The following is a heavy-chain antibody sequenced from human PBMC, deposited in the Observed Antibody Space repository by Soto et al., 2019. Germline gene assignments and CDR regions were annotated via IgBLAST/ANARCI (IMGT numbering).Heavy chain of an antibody. CDR3: AKDPYGDSYNCFDP. J-gene: IGHJ5*02. Sequence: VQLLESGGDLVQPGGSLRLSCAASGFTFRNYAMSWVRQAPGKGLEWVSLISSSGDSTNYADSVKGRFTISRDNSKNTLYLQMNSLRAEDTAIYYCAKDPYGDSYNCFDPWGQGTLVTVSP. CDR1: GFTFRNYA. CDR2: ISSSGDST. V-gene: IGHV3-23*01. D-gene: IGHD4-17*01.